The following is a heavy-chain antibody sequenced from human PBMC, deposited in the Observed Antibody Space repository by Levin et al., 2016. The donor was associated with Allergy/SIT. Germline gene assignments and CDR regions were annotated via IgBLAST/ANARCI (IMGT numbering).Heavy chain of an antibody. D-gene: IGHD6-19*01. CDR2: ISYDGSNK. Sequence: GGSLRLSCAASGFTFSSYAMHWVRQAPGKGLEWVAVISYDGSNKYYADSVKGRFTISRDNSKNTLYLQMNSLRAEDTAVYYCARDFPYSSGWYDYWGQGTLVTVSS. CDR1: GFTFSSYA. J-gene: IGHJ4*02. V-gene: IGHV3-30-3*01. CDR3: ARDFPYSSGWYDY.